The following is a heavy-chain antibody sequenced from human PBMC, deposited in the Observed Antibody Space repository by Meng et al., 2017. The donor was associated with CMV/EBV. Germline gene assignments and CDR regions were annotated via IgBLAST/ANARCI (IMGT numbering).Heavy chain of an antibody. D-gene: IGHD6-13*01. Sequence: SETLSLTCAVSGGSISSSNWWSWVRQPPGKGLEWIGEIYHSGSTNYNPSLKSRVTISVDKSKNQFSLKLSSVTAADTAEYYCARGHSSSWKWGRTFDYWGQGTLVTVSS. CDR3: ARGHSSSWKWGRTFDY. CDR2: IYHSGST. CDR1: GGSISSSNW. V-gene: IGHV4-4*02. J-gene: IGHJ4*02.